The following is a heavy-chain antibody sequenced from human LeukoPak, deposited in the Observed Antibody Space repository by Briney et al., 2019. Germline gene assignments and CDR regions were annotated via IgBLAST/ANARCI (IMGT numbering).Heavy chain of an antibody. CDR2: ISAYNGKT. V-gene: IGHV1-18*01. J-gene: IGHJ4*02. CDR1: GYTFSNYG. Sequence: ASVKVSCKASGYTFSNYGITWVRQAPGQGLEWMGWISAYNGKTNYAQKLQGRVTMTTDTSTNTAYMELRSLRSDDTAVYYCARDGPDYGDYVNYDYWGQGSLVTVSS. D-gene: IGHD4-17*01. CDR3: ARDGPDYGDYVNYDY.